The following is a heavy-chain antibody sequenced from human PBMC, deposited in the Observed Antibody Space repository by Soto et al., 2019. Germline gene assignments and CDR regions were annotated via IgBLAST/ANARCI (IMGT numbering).Heavy chain of an antibody. CDR2: ITHSGST. J-gene: IGHJ6*03. V-gene: IGHV4-34*01. CDR3: VRGFRGWASVWYGT. CDR1: GGSFSGYF. D-gene: IGHD6-19*01. Sequence: PSETLSLTCAVYGGSFSGYFWSWIRQPPGKGLEWIGEITHSGSTNYNPSLKSRVTISVDTSKNQFSLKVSSVTAADTAVYYCVRGFRGWASVWYGTWGTGTPVNV.